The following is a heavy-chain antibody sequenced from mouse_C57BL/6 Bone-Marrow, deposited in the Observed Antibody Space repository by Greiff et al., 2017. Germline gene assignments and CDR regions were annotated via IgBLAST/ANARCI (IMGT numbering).Heavy chain of an antibody. CDR3: SKFPDVYDSYYFDY. Sequence: QVQLQQSGAELMKPGASVKLSCKATGYTFTGYWIEWVKQRPGHGLEWIGEIVPGSGSTNYNEKFKGKATFTADTSSNTAYMQLSSLTPEYSAIYYCSKFPDVYDSYYFDYWGQGTTLTVSS. CDR1: GYTFTGYW. J-gene: IGHJ2*01. D-gene: IGHD2-2*01. V-gene: IGHV1-9*01. CDR2: IVPGSGST.